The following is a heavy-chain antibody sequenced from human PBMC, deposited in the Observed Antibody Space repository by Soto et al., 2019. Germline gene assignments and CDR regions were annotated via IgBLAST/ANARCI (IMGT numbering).Heavy chain of an antibody. CDR3: ARDPEPYSSSWYPGGMDV. CDR2: ISSNGGST. J-gene: IGHJ6*02. V-gene: IGHV3-64*01. CDR1: GFTFSSYA. Sequence: EVQLVESGGGLVQPGGSLRLSCAASGFTFSSYAMHWVRQAPGKGLEYVSAISSNGGSTYYANSVKGRFTISRDNSENTLYLQMGSLRAEDMAVYYCARDPEPYSSSWYPGGMDVWGQGTTVTVSS. D-gene: IGHD6-13*01.